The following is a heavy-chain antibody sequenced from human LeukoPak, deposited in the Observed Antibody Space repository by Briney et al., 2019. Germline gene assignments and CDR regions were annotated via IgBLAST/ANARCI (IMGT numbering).Heavy chain of an antibody. CDR3: ASRSSTVAKFPFHY. CDR1: GYTFTGYY. CDR2: INPNNGGT. D-gene: IGHD4-17*01. Sequence: ASVKVSCKASGYTFTGYYIHWVRQAPGQGLEWMGWINPNNGGTNYARGFQGRVTMTRDTSISTAYMELTGLTSDDTAVYYCASRSSTVAKFPFHYWGQGTLVTVSS. V-gene: IGHV1-2*02. J-gene: IGHJ4*02.